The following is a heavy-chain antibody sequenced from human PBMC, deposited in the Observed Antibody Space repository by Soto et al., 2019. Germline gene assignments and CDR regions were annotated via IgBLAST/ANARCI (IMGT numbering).Heavy chain of an antibody. J-gene: IGHJ6*02. D-gene: IGHD2-21*02. CDR1: GFSLSTTGVG. CDR3: VQSRCGGDCLQPYSSHSYYGLDV. CDR2: IYWDDDK. V-gene: IGHV2-5*02. Sequence: QITLKESGPPLVKPTQTLTLTCSFSGFSLSTTGVGVGWIRQPPGKALEWLAHIYWDDDKRYNPSLNSRLTITKDTSKNQVVLAMTNMDPVDTATYYCVQSRCGGDCLQPYSSHSYYGLDVWGQGTTVTVSS.